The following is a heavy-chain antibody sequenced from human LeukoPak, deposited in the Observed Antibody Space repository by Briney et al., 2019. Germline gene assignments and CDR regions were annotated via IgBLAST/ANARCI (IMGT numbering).Heavy chain of an antibody. CDR3: ARGNCGSGSFIYYFDY. D-gene: IGHD3-10*01. J-gene: IGHJ4*02. CDR2: IYYSGST. Sequence: MASETLSLTCTVSGGSISSSSYYWGWIRQPPGKGLEWIGSIYYSGSTYYNPSLKSRVTISVDTSKNQFSLKLSSVTAADTAVYYCARGNCGSGSFIYYFDYWGQGTLVTVSS. V-gene: IGHV4-39*07. CDR1: GGSISSSSYY.